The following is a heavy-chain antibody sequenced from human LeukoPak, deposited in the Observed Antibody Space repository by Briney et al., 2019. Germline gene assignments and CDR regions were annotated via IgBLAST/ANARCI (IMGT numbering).Heavy chain of an antibody. Sequence: AGGSLRLSCAASGFTVGTKYMNWVRQAPGKGLEWVSILYSGGDTYYADSVKGRFTISRDNSRNTLPLQMNSLRVDDTAVYYCARVGDHYHWYFDLWGRGTLVTVSS. V-gene: IGHV3-53*01. CDR3: ARVGDHYHWYFDL. CDR1: GFTVGTKY. CDR2: LYSGGDT. D-gene: IGHD3-10*01. J-gene: IGHJ2*01.